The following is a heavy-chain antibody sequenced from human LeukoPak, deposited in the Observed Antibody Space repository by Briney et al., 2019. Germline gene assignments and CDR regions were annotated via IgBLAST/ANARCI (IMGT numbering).Heavy chain of an antibody. Sequence: GGSLRLSCAASAFTFSSYGMSWVRQAPGKGLEWVSAISGSGGSTYYADSVKGRFTISRDNSKNTLYLQMNSLRAEDTAVYYCAKADGYRPGGYFDYWGQGTLVTVSS. V-gene: IGHV3-23*01. J-gene: IGHJ4*02. CDR2: ISGSGGST. CDR1: AFTFSSYG. D-gene: IGHD5-24*01. CDR3: AKADGYRPGGYFDY.